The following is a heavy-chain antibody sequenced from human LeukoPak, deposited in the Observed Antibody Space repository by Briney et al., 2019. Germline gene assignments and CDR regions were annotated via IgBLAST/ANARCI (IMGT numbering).Heavy chain of an antibody. J-gene: IGHJ4*02. V-gene: IGHV1-2*02. CDR1: GYTFTGYY. CDR2: INPNSGGT. D-gene: IGHD1-26*01. CDR3: AREGSGSYYTLDY. Sequence: ASVKVSCKASGYTFTGYYVHWVRQAPGQGLEWMGWINPNSGGTNYAQKFQGRVTMTRDTSISTAYMELSRLRSDDTAVYYCAREGSGSYYTLDYWGQGTLVTVSS.